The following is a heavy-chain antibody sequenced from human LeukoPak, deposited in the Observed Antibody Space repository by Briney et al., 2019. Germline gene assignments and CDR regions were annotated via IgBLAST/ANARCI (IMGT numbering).Heavy chain of an antibody. CDR1: GFTFSNYG. J-gene: IGHJ4*02. CDR2: LWFDGRNK. V-gene: IGHV3-33*01. D-gene: IGHD6-19*01. CDR3: AREWGPIAVSGGPGY. Sequence: AGRSLRLSCAASGFTFSNYGMHWVRQAPGKGLEWVALLWFDGRNKFHADSVTGRFTISRDNSKNTLFLQMSSLRAEDTAVYYCAREWGPIAVSGGPGYWGQGALVTVSS.